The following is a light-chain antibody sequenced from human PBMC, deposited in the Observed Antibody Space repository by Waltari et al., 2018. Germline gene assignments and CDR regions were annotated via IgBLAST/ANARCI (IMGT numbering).Light chain of an antibody. CDR1: QSVSSSY. J-gene: IGKJ2*01. Sequence: EIVLTQSPGTLSLSPGERATLSFRASQSVSSSYLAWYQQKPGQAPRLLIYGASSRATVIPDRFSGSGSGTDFTLTISRLEPEDFAVYYCQQYGSSPPYTFGQGTKLEIK. CDR3: QQYGSSPPYT. CDR2: GAS. V-gene: IGKV3-20*01.